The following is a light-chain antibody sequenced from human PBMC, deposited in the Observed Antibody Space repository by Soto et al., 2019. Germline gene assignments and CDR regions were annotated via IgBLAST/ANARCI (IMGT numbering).Light chain of an antibody. CDR3: QQVKSYTRT. Sequence: IHLTQSPSSLSASVGDRVTMTCRASQAITNNLAWYQQKPGNPPKLLIYEESDLHSGVPSRFSGRKVGTQFILTIDSLQPEDFATYYCQQVKSYTRTFGGGTKVEIK. V-gene: IGKV1-9*01. CDR1: QAITNN. CDR2: EES. J-gene: IGKJ4*01.